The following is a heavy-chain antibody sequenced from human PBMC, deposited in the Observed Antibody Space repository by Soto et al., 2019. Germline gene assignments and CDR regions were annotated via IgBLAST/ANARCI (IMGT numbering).Heavy chain of an antibody. D-gene: IGHD6-25*01. CDR1: EFTFKNYG. CDR3: ARGGSDRPGY. Sequence: EVQLVESGGGLVQPGGSLRLSCVASEFTFKNYGMNWVRQAPGKGLEWVSYISSSSSSIDYADSVKGRFTISRDNAKSSLYLQMNRLRDEDTALYYCARGGSDRPGYWGQGTLVTVSS. V-gene: IGHV3-48*02. J-gene: IGHJ4*02. CDR2: ISSSSSSI.